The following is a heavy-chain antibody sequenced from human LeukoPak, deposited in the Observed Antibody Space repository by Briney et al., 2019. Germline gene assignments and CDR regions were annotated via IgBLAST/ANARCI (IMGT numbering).Heavy chain of an antibody. CDR3: ARDSLIQHGSGSYWGFDY. V-gene: IGHV3-7*03. D-gene: IGHD3-10*01. J-gene: IGHJ4*02. CDR2: IKTDGSDK. Sequence: LGGSLRLSCAASGFTFSNYWMSWVRQAPGKGPEWVGDIKTDGSDKYYVGSVKGRFTISRDNAKNSLYLQMNSLRAEDTAVYYCARDSLIQHGSGSYWGFDYWGQGILVTVSS. CDR1: GFTFSNYW.